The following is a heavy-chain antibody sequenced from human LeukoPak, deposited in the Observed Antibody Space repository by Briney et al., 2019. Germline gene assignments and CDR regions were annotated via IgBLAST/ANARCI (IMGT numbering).Heavy chain of an antibody. CDR1: GFTFGDYG. V-gene: IGHV3-49*04. D-gene: IGHD1-26*01. CDR2: IRSKAYGGTT. CDR3: TRDRGSYHLDY. Sequence: GRSLRLSCSASGFTFGDYGISWVRQAPGKGLEWVGSIRSKAYGGTTEYAASVKGRFTISRDDSKSIAYLQMNSLKTEDTGVYCCTRDRGSYHLDYWGQGTLVTVSS. J-gene: IGHJ4*02.